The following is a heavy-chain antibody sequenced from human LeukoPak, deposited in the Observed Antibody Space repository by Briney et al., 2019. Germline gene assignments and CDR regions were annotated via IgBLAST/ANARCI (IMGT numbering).Heavy chain of an antibody. CDR2: ISSTSSTI. Sequence: GGSLRLSCAASKFTFSDYNMNWVRQAPGKGLEWVSYISSTSSTIYYADSVKGRFTISRDNAKNSLYLQMNSLRAEDTAVYYCARDTGLLWFGESQGYFDYWGQGTLVTVSS. CDR1: KFTFSDYN. J-gene: IGHJ4*02. D-gene: IGHD3-10*01. CDR3: ARDTGLLWFGESQGYFDY. V-gene: IGHV3-48*04.